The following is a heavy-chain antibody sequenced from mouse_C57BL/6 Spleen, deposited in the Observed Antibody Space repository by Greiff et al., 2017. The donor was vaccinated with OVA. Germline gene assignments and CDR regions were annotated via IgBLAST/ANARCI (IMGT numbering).Heavy chain of an antibody. J-gene: IGHJ2*01. CDR1: GYTFTSYW. V-gene: IGHV1-61*01. D-gene: IGHD2-3*01. Sequence: QVQLKQPGAELVRPGSSVKLSCKASGYTFTSYWMDWVKQRPGQGLEWIGNIYPSDSETHYNQKFKDKATLTVDKSSSTAYIQLSILTSEDSAVYYCARGGIYDGYPIDYWGQGTTLTVSS. CDR3: ARGGIYDGYPIDY. CDR2: IYPSDSET.